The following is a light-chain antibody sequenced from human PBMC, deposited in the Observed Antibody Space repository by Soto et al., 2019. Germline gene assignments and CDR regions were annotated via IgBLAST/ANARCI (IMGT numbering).Light chain of an antibody. J-gene: IGLJ3*02. V-gene: IGLV1-47*01. Sequence: QAVVTQPPSASGTPGQRVTISCSGSSPNIGSNYVYWHQQLPGTAPKLLIYRNNQRPSGVPDRFSGSKSGTSASLAISGLRSEDEADYYCAAWDDSLSGRVFGGGTKLTVL. CDR3: AAWDDSLSGRV. CDR2: RNN. CDR1: SPNIGSNY.